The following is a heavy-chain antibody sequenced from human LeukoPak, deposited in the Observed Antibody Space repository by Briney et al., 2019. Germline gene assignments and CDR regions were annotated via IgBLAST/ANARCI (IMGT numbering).Heavy chain of an antibody. CDR2: ISSSGSTI. Sequence: GGSLRLSCAASGFTFSSYAMHWVRQAPGKGLEWVSYISSSGSTIYYADSVKGRFTISRDNAKNSLYLQMNSLRAEDTAVYYCARGYLEMATVFDYWGQGTLVTVSS. D-gene: IGHD5-24*01. J-gene: IGHJ4*02. CDR3: ARGYLEMATVFDY. CDR1: GFTFSSYA. V-gene: IGHV3-48*04.